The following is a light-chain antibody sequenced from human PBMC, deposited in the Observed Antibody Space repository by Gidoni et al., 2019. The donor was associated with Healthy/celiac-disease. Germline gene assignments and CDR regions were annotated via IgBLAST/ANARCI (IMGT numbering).Light chain of an antibody. V-gene: IGKV3-20*01. Sequence: ESVLTQSPGTLSLSPGARATLSCRASQNVSSSYLAWYQQKPGQAPRLLIYGASSRATGIPDRFSGSGSGTDFTLTISRLEPEDFAVYYCQQYGSSPQTFGQGTKVEIK. J-gene: IGKJ1*01. CDR1: QNVSSSY. CDR2: GAS. CDR3: QQYGSSPQT.